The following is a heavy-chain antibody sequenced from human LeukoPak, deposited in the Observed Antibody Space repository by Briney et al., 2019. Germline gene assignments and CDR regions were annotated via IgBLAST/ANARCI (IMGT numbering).Heavy chain of an antibody. V-gene: IGHV4-30-2*01. D-gene: IGHD2-15*01. CDR2: IYHSGST. J-gene: IGHJ4*02. CDR3: ASRYCSGGSCLYYFDY. Sequence: PSETLSLTCTVSGGSISSGGYYWSWIRQPPGKGLEWIGYIYHSGSTYYNPSLKSRVTISVDRSKNQFSLKLSSVTAADTAVYYCASRYCSGGSCLYYFDYWGQGTLVTVSS. CDR1: GGSISSGGYY.